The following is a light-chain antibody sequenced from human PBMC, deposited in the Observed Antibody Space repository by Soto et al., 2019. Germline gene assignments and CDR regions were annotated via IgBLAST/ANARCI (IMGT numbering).Light chain of an antibody. V-gene: IGKV3-11*01. Sequence: DIVVTQSPATLSASPGERVTLSCRASQSVSSYLAWYQQKPGQAPRLLIYDASNRATGIPARFSGSGSGTDFTLTISSLEPEDFAVYYCQQRGNWPRTFGQGTKVEIK. CDR2: DAS. CDR3: QQRGNWPRT. J-gene: IGKJ1*01. CDR1: QSVSSY.